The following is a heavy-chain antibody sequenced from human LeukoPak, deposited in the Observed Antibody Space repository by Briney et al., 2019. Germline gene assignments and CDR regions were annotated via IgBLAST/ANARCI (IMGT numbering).Heavy chain of an antibody. V-gene: IGHV3-15*01. CDR2: IKSKSDGGTT. Sequence: PSETLSLTCAVYGGSFSSYYWSWLRQPPGKGLEWVGRIKSKSDGGTTDYAAPVKGRFTISRDDSKNTLYLQMNSLKTEDTAVYYCTTELRWEVIDGFGIWGQGTKVTVSS. CDR3: TTELRWEVIDGFGI. J-gene: IGHJ3*02. CDR1: GGSFSSYY. D-gene: IGHD1-26*01.